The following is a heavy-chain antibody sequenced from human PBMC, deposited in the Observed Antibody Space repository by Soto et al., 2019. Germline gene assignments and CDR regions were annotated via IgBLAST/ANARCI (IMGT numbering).Heavy chain of an antibody. CDR1: GFTFSSYW. D-gene: IGHD6-13*01. Sequence: GGSLRLSCAASGFTFSSYWMSWVRQAPGKGLEWVANIKQDGSEKYYVDSVKGRFTISRDNAKNSLYLQMNSLRAEDTAVYYCASIPIAAAGTGWDKDYWGQGTLVTVSS. CDR3: ASIPIAAAGTGWDKDY. CDR2: IKQDGSEK. V-gene: IGHV3-7*03. J-gene: IGHJ4*02.